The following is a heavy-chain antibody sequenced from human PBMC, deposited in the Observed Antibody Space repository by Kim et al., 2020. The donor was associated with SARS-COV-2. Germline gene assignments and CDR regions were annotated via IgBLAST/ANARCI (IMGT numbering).Heavy chain of an antibody. J-gene: IGHJ6*02. CDR1: GFTFSSYA. Sequence: GGSLRLSCAASGFTFSSYAMSWVRQAPGKGLEWVSAISGSGGSTYYADSVKGRFTISRDNSKNTLYLQMNSLRAEDTAVYYCANIMLVVVPAAIDNYYGMDVWGQGTTVTVSS. CDR3: ANIMLVVVPAAIDNYYGMDV. CDR2: ISGSGGST. D-gene: IGHD2-2*01. V-gene: IGHV3-23*01.